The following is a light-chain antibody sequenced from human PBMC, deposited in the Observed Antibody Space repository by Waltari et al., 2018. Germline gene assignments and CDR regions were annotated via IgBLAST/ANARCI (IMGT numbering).Light chain of an antibody. J-gene: IGLJ2*01. CDR3: TSYTAKTLL. CDR2: EVP. Sequence: QSALTQPASVSGSPGQSITISCTGGTSDVGGHDFISWYQQHPGEAPSPFLYEVPIRPSGVSNRFSGSKSGTTASLTISGLQAEDEASYYCTSYTAKTLLFGGGTKLTVL. CDR1: TSDVGGHDF. V-gene: IGLV2-14*03.